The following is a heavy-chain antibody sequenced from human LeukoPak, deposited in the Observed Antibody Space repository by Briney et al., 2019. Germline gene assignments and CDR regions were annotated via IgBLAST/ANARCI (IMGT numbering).Heavy chain of an antibody. J-gene: IGHJ4*02. D-gene: IGHD3-16*02. CDR1: GLSISGQW. V-gene: IGHV3-7*01. Sequence: ASGLSISGQWMNWVRQAPGQGLEWVANIKHDGSEEYYADSVKGRFTVSRDDGRNSVSLQMNSVRAEDTAVYYCGYTNNFYHWGQGTLVVVSS. CDR2: IKHDGSEE. CDR3: GYTNNFYH.